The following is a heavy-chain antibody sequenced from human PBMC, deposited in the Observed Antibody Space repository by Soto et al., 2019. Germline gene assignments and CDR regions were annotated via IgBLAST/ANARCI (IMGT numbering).Heavy chain of an antibody. D-gene: IGHD6-13*01. CDR2: ISYDGSNK. CDR3: ARDHLPGIAAAGTQFDP. Sequence: GGSLRLPWAVSEFKIINHAIRRISQAQGKGLEWVAVISYDGSNKYYADSVKGRFTISRDNSKNTLYLQMNSLRAEDTAVYYCARDHLPGIAAAGTQFDPWGQGTLVTV. J-gene: IGHJ5*02. CDR1: EFKIINHA. V-gene: IGHV3-30-3*01.